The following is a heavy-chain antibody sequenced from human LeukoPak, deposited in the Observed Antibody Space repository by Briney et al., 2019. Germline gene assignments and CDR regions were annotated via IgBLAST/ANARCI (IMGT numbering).Heavy chain of an antibody. CDR1: GGSISSYY. D-gene: IGHD2-2*01. V-gene: IGHV4-59*08. J-gene: IGHJ4*02. CDR3: AKGDCRGNSCYDDRGAFDY. Sequence: PSETLSLTCTVSGGSISSYYWSWIRQPPGKGLEWIGYIYYSGSTNYNPSLKSRVTISVDTSKNQFSLKLSSVTAADTAVYYCAKGDCRGNSCYDDRGAFDYWGQGTLVTVSS. CDR2: IYYSGST.